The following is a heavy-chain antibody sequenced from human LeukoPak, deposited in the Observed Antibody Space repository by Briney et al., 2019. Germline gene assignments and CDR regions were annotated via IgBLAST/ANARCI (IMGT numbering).Heavy chain of an antibody. Sequence: SETLSLTCTVSGGSISSYYWSWIRQPPGKGLEWIGYIYYSGSTNYNPSLKSRVTISVDTSKNQFSLKLSSVTAADTAVYYCARDSWDYYDSSGHGNKFDYWGQGTLVTVSS. V-gene: IGHV4-59*12. CDR3: ARDSWDYYDSSGHGNKFDY. CDR1: GGSISSYY. CDR2: IYYSGST. D-gene: IGHD3-22*01. J-gene: IGHJ4*02.